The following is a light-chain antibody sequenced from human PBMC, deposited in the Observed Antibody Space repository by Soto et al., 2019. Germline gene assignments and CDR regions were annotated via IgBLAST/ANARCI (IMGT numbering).Light chain of an antibody. CDR3: QQYDHPPYT. CDR2: DAS. CDR1: QNIGTY. Sequence: DIQMTQSPSSLSASVGDRVTITCRASQNIGTYLSWYQQKPGKAPKLLIYDASNLQSGVPSVFSGSGSGTLFTLTISSLQLEDVATYYCQQYDHPPYTFGQGTPLEIK. V-gene: IGKV1-39*01. J-gene: IGKJ2*01.